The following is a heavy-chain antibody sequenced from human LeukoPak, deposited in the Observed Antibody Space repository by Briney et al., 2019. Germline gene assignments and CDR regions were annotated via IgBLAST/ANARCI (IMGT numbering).Heavy chain of an antibody. J-gene: IGHJ4*02. V-gene: IGHV1-46*01. Sequence: GASVKVSCKASGGTFSSYAISWVRQAPGQGLEWMGIINPSGGSTSYAQKFQGRVTMTRDTSTSTVYMELSSLRSEDTAVYYCARDSRAARPLGYFDYWGQGTLVTVSS. CDR2: INPSGGST. CDR1: GGTFSSYA. D-gene: IGHD6-6*01. CDR3: ARDSRAARPLGYFDY.